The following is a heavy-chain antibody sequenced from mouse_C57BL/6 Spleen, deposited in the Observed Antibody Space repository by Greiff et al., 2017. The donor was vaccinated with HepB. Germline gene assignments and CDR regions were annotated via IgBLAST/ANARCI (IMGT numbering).Heavy chain of an antibody. Sequence: QVQLKQSGAELVRPGASVTLSCKASGYTFTDYEMHWVKQTPVHGLEWIGAIDPETGGTAYNQKFKGKAILTADKSSSTAYMELRSLTSEDSAVYYCTRSRSSYAMDYWGQGTSVTVSS. CDR1: GYTFTDYE. J-gene: IGHJ4*01. CDR3: TRSRSSYAMDY. V-gene: IGHV1-15*01. CDR2: IDPETGGT.